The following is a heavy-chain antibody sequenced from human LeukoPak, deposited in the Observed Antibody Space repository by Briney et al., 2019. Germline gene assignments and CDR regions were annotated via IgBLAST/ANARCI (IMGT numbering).Heavy chain of an antibody. CDR2: IYYSGST. CDR1: GGSISSGDYY. Sequence: PSETLSLTCTVSGGSISSGDYYWSWIRQPPGKGLEWIGYIYYSGSTYYNPSLKSGVPISVDTSKNQFSLKLSSVTAADTAVYYCARRDGYNPRVDYWGQGTLVTVSS. V-gene: IGHV4-30-4*08. J-gene: IGHJ4*02. D-gene: IGHD5-24*01. CDR3: ARRDGYNPRVDY.